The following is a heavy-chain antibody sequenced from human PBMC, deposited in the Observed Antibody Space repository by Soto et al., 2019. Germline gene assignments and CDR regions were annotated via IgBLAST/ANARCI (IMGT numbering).Heavy chain of an antibody. V-gene: IGHV1-8*01. CDR3: TRALGYSSRSRLDL. D-gene: IGHD6-19*01. CDR1: GYTFTTYD. CDR2: MNPDTGNT. J-gene: IGHJ4*02. Sequence: QVQLVQSGAEVEKPGASVKVSCKASGYTFTTYDFNWVRQAPGHGLEWMGWMNPDTGNTGYAQKFQGRVTMTRDTSISTAFMALSGLTAEDTAVYYCTRALGYSSRSRLDLWGQGTLVTVSS.